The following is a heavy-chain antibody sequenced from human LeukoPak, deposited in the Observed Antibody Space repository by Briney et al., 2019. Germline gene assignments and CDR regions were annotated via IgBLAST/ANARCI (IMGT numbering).Heavy chain of an antibody. CDR3: AGGAWATRLGS. J-gene: IGHJ4*02. CDR1: GESLNSYY. Sequence: SETLSLTCAVYGESLNSYYWSWIRQPPGKGLEWIGEIYESGSTEDNPSLKSRVTIITVPSKQQSSLSLTSVTTADTAVYYCAGGAWATRLGSWGLGTPVIVSS. CDR2: IYESGST. D-gene: IGHD2-15*01. V-gene: IGHV4-34*01.